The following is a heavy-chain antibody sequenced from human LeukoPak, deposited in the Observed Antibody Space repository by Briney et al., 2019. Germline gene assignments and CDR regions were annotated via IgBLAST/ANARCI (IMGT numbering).Heavy chain of an antibody. D-gene: IGHD1-1*01. Sequence: ASVKASCKVSGYTLTELSMHWVRQAPGKGLEWMGGFDPEDGETIYAQKFQGRVTMTEDTSTDTAYMELSSLRSEDTAVYYCATFRDDAGWFDPWGQGTLVTVSS. V-gene: IGHV1-24*01. CDR1: GYTLTELS. J-gene: IGHJ5*02. CDR3: ATFRDDAGWFDP. CDR2: FDPEDGET.